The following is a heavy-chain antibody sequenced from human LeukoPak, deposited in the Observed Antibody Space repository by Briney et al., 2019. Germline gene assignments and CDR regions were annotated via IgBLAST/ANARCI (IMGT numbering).Heavy chain of an antibody. CDR1: GFTVSNNY. CDR3: AKDLDDGDYRGDFDY. D-gene: IGHD4-17*01. V-gene: IGHV3-23*01. Sequence: GGSLRLSCAASGFTVSNNYMSWVRQAPGKGLEWVSAISGSGGSTYYADSVKGRFTISRDNSKNTLYLQMNSLRAEDTAVCYCAKDLDDGDYRGDFDYWGQGTLVTVSS. J-gene: IGHJ4*02. CDR2: ISGSGGST.